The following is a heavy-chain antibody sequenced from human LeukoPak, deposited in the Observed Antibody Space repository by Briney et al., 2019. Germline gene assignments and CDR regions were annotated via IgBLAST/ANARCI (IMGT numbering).Heavy chain of an antibody. CDR1: GFTFIAYA. V-gene: IGHV3-23*01. Sequence: GGSLRLSCAASGFTFIAYAMSWVRQAPGKGLEWVSSIGGSGYSIYYGDSVKGRFTTSRDYSKNALYLQMNILRAEDTAIYYCVKGGAFGSGSYFDYWGQGTLVIVSS. D-gene: IGHD3-10*01. J-gene: IGHJ4*02. CDR2: IGGSGYSI. CDR3: VKGGAFGSGSYFDY.